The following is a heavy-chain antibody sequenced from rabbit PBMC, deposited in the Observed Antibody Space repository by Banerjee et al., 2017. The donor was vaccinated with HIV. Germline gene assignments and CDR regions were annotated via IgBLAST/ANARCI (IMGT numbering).Heavy chain of an antibody. J-gene: IGHJ3*01. V-gene: IGHV1S7*01. CDR3: ARDNPYGGYGWVTGLDL. Sequence: QLVESGGSLVTLGGSLKLSCKASGFDFSSYGVSWVRQAPGKGLEWIGYIDPVFGSTYYASWVNGRFTISRHNAQNTLYLQLSSLTAADTATYFCARDNPYGGYGWVTGLDLWGQGTLVTVS. D-gene: IGHD6-1*01. CDR2: IDPVFGST. CDR1: GFDFSSYG.